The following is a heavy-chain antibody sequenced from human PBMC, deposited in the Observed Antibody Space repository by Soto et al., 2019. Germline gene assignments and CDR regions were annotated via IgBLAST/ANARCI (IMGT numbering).Heavy chain of an antibody. J-gene: IGHJ3*02. Sequence: GGSLRLSCAASAFTFSRCSMHRVRQAPGKGLEWVALMWFDGCNKDYADSVKGRCTISRDNCKNMLYMQVKSLRSEDTAVYYFGRDYDFWSAQREDAFDIRGQGTMVTVSS. V-gene: IGHV3-33*01. CDR2: MWFDGCNK. D-gene: IGHD3-3*01. CDR1: AFTFSRCS. CDR3: GRDYDFWSAQREDAFDI.